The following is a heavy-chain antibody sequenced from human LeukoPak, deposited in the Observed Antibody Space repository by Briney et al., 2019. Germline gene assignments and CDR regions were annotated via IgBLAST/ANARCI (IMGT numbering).Heavy chain of an antibody. CDR1: GDSITGYY. J-gene: IGHJ3*02. Sequence: SETLSLTCSVSGDSITGYYWGWIRQPPGKGLEWIGNIYYTWNSYYNSSLKSRVTISLDTSKNQFSLQVISLTAADTAAYYCTKSDGYALTRICGRGTMVTVPS. V-gene: IGHV4-39*07. CDR2: IYYTWNS. CDR3: TKSDGYALTRI. D-gene: IGHD3-16*01.